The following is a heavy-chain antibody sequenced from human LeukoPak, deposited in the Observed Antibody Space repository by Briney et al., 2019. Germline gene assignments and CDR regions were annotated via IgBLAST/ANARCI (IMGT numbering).Heavy chain of an antibody. CDR3: ARHLYEDILWFGELLYRGTNWFDP. D-gene: IGHD3-10*01. CDR1: GGSISSGDYY. J-gene: IGHJ5*02. CDR2: IYYSGST. Sequence: PSQTLSLTCTVSGGSISSGDYYWGWIRQPPGKGLEWIGSIYYSGSTYYNPSLKSRVTVSVDTSKNQFSLKLSSVTAADTAVYYCARHLYEDILWFGELLYRGTNWFDPWGQGTLVTVSS. V-gene: IGHV4-39*01.